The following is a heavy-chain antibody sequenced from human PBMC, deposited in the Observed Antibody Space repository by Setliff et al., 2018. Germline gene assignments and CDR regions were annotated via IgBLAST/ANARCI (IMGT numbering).Heavy chain of an antibody. CDR3: ARDVLSYAAYHWLNF. J-gene: IGHJ4*02. V-gene: IGHV3-11*01. D-gene: IGHD2-8*01. CDR2: ISTTGDTI. Sequence: GGSLRLSCAASGFTFSGSAMHWIRQTPGKGLEWLSYISTTGDTISYADSVKGRFTVSRDNAANSVSLRMSSLSPEDTAVSFCARDVLSYAAYHWLNFWGPGALVTVSS. CDR1: GFTFSGSA.